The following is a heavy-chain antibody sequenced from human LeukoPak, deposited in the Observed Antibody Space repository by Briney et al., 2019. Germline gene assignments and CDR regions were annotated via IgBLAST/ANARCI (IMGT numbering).Heavy chain of an antibody. CDR3: AKCPLNPYCSSTSCYCYVDY. CDR1: GFTFSSYA. CDR2: ISGSGGST. J-gene: IGHJ4*02. V-gene: IGHV3-23*01. Sequence: GGSLRLSCAASGFTFSSYAMSWVRQAPGKGLEWVSAISGSGGSTYYADSVKGRFTISRDNSKNTLYLQMNSLRAEDTAVYYCAKCPLNPYCSSTSCYCYVDYWGQGTLVTVSS. D-gene: IGHD2-2*01.